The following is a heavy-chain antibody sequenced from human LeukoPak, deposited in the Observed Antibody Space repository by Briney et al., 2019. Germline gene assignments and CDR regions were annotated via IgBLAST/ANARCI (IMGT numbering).Heavy chain of an antibody. J-gene: IGHJ6*03. CDR1: GFTFSSYA. V-gene: IGHV3-23*01. Sequence: PGGSLRLSCAASGFTFSSYAMSWVRQAPGKGLEWVSAISGSGGSTYYADSVKGRFTISRDNSKNTLYLQMNSLRSEDTAVFYCASVLLWFGTTESYYMDVWGKGTTVTVSS. D-gene: IGHD3-10*01. CDR2: ISGSGGST. CDR3: ASVLLWFGTTESYYMDV.